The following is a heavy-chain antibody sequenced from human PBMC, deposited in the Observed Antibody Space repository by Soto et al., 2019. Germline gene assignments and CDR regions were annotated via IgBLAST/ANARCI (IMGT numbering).Heavy chain of an antibody. J-gene: IGHJ3*02. CDR2: IIPIFGTA. CDR3: ARDRYSYGSYLYINAFDI. V-gene: IGHV1-69*01. D-gene: IGHD5-18*01. Sequence: QVQLVQSGAEVKKPGSSVKVSCKASGGTFSSYAISWVRQAPGQGLEWMGGIIPIFGTANYAQKFQGRVTITADESTSTAYMELSSLRSEDTAVYYCARDRYSYGSYLYINAFDIWGQGTMVTVSS. CDR1: GGTFSSYA.